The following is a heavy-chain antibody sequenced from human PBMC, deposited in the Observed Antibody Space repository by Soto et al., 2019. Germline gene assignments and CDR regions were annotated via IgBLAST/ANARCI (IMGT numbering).Heavy chain of an antibody. D-gene: IGHD5-12*01. J-gene: IGHJ5*02. V-gene: IGHV4-59*01. CDR3: ARDLRYSGYDYNWFDP. Sequence: SETLSLTCTVSGGSISSYYWSWIRQPPGEGLEWIGYIYYSGSTNYNPSLKSRVTISVDASKNQFSLKLSSATAADTAVYYCARDLRYSGYDYNWFDPWGQGTLVTVSS. CDR2: IYYSGST. CDR1: GGSISSYY.